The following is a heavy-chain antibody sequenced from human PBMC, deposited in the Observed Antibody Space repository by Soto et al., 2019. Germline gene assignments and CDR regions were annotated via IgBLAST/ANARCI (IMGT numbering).Heavy chain of an antibody. V-gene: IGHV4-30-4*01. D-gene: IGHD5-12*01. CDR2: IYYSGST. CDR1: GGSISSGDYY. CDR3: ARVSGYSGLYYYYGMDV. Sequence: QVQLQESGPGLVKPSQTLSLTCTVSGGSISSGDYYWSWIRQPPGKGLEWIGYIYYSGSTYYNPSLKSRVTLSVDTSKNQFSLKLSSVTAADTAVYYCARVSGYSGLYYYYGMDVWGQGTTVTVSS. J-gene: IGHJ6*02.